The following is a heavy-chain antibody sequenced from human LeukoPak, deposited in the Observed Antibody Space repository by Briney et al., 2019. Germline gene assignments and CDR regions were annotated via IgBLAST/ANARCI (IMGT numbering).Heavy chain of an antibody. CDR3: ARGGFSRGWAFDI. Sequence: GGSLRLSCAASGFTVSSNYMSWVRQAPGKGLEWVSVIYSGGSTYYADSVKGRFTISRDNSKNTLYLQMNSLRAEDTAVYYCARGGFSRGWAFDIWGQGTMVTVSS. CDR1: GFTVSSNY. V-gene: IGHV3-53*01. CDR2: IYSGGST. D-gene: IGHD3-10*01. J-gene: IGHJ3*02.